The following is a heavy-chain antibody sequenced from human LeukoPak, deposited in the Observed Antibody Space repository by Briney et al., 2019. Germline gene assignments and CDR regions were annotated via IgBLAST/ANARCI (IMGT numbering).Heavy chain of an antibody. D-gene: IGHD1-26*01. CDR1: GGSIRSSYYY. CDR3: ARGGSFEAFDI. V-gene: IGHV4-39*01. CDR2: IYYSGST. J-gene: IGHJ3*02. Sequence: SETLSLTCTVSGGSIRSSYYYWGWIRQPPGRGLEWIGSIYYSGSTYYSPSLKSRVTISGDTSKNQFSLKLSSVTAADTAVYYCARGGSFEAFDIWGQGTMVTVSS.